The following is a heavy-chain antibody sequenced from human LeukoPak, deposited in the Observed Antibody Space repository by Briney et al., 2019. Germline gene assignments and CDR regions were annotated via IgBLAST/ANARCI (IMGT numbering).Heavy chain of an antibody. CDR3: VRDAVMSPEVLLTAWDYFDC. D-gene: IGHD2-21*01. CDR2: ISGSGRTI. V-gene: IGHV3-48*03. J-gene: IGHJ4*02. Sequence: GGSLRLSCAASGFTFSSYEMNWVRQAPGKGLEGVSYISGSGRTIDYADPVKGRFTIPRDNTKNSVYLQMNSLRAEDTAIYFCVRDAVMSPEVLLTAWDYFDCWGQGTLVTVSS. CDR1: GFTFSSYE.